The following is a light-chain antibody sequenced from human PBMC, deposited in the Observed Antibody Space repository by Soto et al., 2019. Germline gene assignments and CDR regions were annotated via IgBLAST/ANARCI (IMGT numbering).Light chain of an antibody. CDR3: QQYGSSPT. CDR1: QSVSSSY. CDR2: GAS. Sequence: EIVLTRSAGALAKKPGERATLSCRASQSVSSSYLTWYQQKPGQAPRPLIYGASSRATGIPDRFRGSGSGTDFTLTISRLEPEDFAVYYCQQYGSSPTFGQGTKVDIK. J-gene: IGKJ1*01. V-gene: IGKV3-20*01.